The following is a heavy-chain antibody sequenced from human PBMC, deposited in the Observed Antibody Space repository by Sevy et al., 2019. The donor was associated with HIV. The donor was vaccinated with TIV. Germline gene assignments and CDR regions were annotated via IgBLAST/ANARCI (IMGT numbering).Heavy chain of an antibody. CDR3: AKEGYDILTGFEPGNFDS. Sequence: GGSLRLSCAASGFTFGSFGMHWVRQAPGKGLEWVAVISYDGTIKSYADSVRSRFSISRDNADSTLYLLMDSLRAEDTAVYYCAKEGYDILTGFEPGNFDSWGQGTLVTVSS. J-gene: IGHJ4*02. CDR2: ISYDGTIK. CDR1: GFTFGSFG. V-gene: IGHV3-30*18. D-gene: IGHD3-9*01.